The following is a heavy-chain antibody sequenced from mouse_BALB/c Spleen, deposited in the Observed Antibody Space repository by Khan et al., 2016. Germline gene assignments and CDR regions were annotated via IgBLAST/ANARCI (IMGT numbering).Heavy chain of an antibody. J-gene: IGHJ1*01. CDR3: ARNGKWYFDV. D-gene: IGHD2-1*01. Sequence: QVQLKESGPGLVVPSQSLSITCTVSGFSLSRYSVNWVRQPPGKGLEWLGMIWSGGNTDYNSALKSRLNITKDNSKSQVFLKMNSLQADDTAMYYCARNGKWYFDVWGAGTTVTVSS. CDR1: GFSLSRYS. CDR2: IWSGGNT. V-gene: IGHV2-6-4*01.